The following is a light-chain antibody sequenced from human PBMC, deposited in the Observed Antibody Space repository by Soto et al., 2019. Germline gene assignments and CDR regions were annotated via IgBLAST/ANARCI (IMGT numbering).Light chain of an antibody. V-gene: IGLV2-14*01. J-gene: IGLJ2*01. CDR3: SSYTSSSTVV. Sequence: QSALTQPASVSGSPGQSITISCTGTSSDVGGYNYVSWYQQHPGKAPKLMIYEVSNRPSGVSNRFSGSKSGNTASLTISGPQAEDEADCYCSSYTSSSTVVFGGGTQLTVL. CDR2: EVS. CDR1: SSDVGGYNY.